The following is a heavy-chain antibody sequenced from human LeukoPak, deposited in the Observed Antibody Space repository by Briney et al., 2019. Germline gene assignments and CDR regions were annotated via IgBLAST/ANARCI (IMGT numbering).Heavy chain of an antibody. J-gene: IGHJ6*04. Sequence: SETLSLTCAVYGGSFSGYYWSWIRQPPGKGLEWIGEINHSGSTNYNPSLKSRVTISVDTSKNQFSLKLSPVTAADTAVYYCARAGYGDYWYYYYGMDVWGKGTTVTVSS. V-gene: IGHV4-34*01. CDR1: GGSFSGYY. CDR2: INHSGST. D-gene: IGHD4-17*01. CDR3: ARAGYGDYWYYYYGMDV.